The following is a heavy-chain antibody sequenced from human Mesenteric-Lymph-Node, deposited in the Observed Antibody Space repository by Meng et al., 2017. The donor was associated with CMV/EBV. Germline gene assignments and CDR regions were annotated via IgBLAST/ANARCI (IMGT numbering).Heavy chain of an antibody. CDR1: GGTFSSYT. Sequence: SVKVSCKASGGTFSSYTINWVRQAPGQGLEWMGGIIPIFGTTNYAQKFQGRVTFATDESTSTAYMELSSLRPEDTAMYYCARPRLDCSSPTCYEYYFDYWGQGLLVTVSS. CDR3: ARPRLDCSSPTCYEYYFDY. J-gene: IGHJ4*02. CDR2: IIPIFGTT. D-gene: IGHD2-2*01. V-gene: IGHV1-69*05.